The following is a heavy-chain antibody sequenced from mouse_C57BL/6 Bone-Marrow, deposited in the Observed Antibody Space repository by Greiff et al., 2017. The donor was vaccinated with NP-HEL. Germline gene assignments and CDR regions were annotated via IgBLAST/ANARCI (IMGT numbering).Heavy chain of an antibody. J-gene: IGHJ1*03. V-gene: IGHV3-6*01. CDR2: ISYDGSN. CDR3: ARGEFITTVVGYFDV. CDR1: GYSITSGYY. Sequence: VQLKESGPGLVKPSQSLSLTCSVTGYSITSGYYWNWIRQFPGNKLEWMGYISYDGSNNYNPSLKNRISITRDTSKNQSFLKLKSVTTEDTATYYCARGEFITTVVGYFDVWGTGTTVTVAS. D-gene: IGHD1-1*01.